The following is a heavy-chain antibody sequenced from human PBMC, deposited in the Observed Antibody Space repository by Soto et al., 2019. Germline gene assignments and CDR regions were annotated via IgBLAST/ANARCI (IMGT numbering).Heavy chain of an antibody. CDR3: ASSIN. Sequence: GGSLRLSCAASGFPFSSYGMHWVRQAPGKGLDWVAVIWYDGSNKDYADSVKGRFTISRDNSKNTLFLQMNNLRVDDAAVYYCASSINWGQGTLVTVSS. J-gene: IGHJ1*01. CDR2: IWYDGSNK. CDR1: GFPFSSYG. V-gene: IGHV3-33*01.